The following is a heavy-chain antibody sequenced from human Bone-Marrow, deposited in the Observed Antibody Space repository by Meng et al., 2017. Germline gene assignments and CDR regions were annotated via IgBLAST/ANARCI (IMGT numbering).Heavy chain of an antibody. D-gene: IGHD2/OR15-2a*01. CDR2: IYHSGSP. CDR3: ARARTTNQSKYRNAYNWFDP. CDR1: GGSISSGGDA. J-gene: IGHJ5*02. V-gene: IGHV4-30-2*01. Sequence: QLQLQESGAGRGKPSQTLSRTCAVAGGSISSGGDAWGWIRQPPGKGLEWMGYIYHSGSPHYNPALKSRVIMSVDTSKNQVSRKLYSVTAADTAVYYWARARTTNQSKYRNAYNWFDPWGQGTLVTVSS.